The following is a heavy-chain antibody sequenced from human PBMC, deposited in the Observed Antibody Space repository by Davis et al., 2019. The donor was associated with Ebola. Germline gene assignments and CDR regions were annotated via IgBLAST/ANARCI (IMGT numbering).Heavy chain of an antibody. J-gene: IGHJ4*02. CDR1: GFTFSSYA. CDR2: IGTAGDT. Sequence: GGSLRLSCAASGFTFSSYAMHWVRQATGKGLEWVSAIGTAGDTYYPGSVKGRFTISRDNAKNSLYLQMNSLRAEDTAVYYCARDRRQYDFWSGYYIPGSFDYWGQGTLVTVSS. V-gene: IGHV3-13*01. D-gene: IGHD3-3*01. CDR3: ARDRRQYDFWSGYYIPGSFDY.